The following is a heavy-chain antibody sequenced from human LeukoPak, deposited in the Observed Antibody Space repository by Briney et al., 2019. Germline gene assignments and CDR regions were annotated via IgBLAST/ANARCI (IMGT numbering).Heavy chain of an antibody. D-gene: IGHD1-26*01. CDR3: ARVRRYSGSYYGAFDI. V-gene: IGHV1-69*05. CDR2: IIPIFGTA. Sequence: GASVKVSCKASGGTFSSYAISWARQAPGQGLEWMGGIIPIFGTANYAQKFQGRGTITTDESTSTAYMELSSMRSEDTAVYYCARVRRYSGSYYGAFDIWGQGTMVTVSS. CDR1: GGTFSSYA. J-gene: IGHJ3*02.